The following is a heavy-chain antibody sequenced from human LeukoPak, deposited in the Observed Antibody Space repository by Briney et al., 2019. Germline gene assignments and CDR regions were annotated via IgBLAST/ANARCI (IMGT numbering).Heavy chain of an antibody. D-gene: IGHD2-15*01. V-gene: IGHV4-34*01. CDR1: GGSFSGYY. CDR2: INHSGST. J-gene: IGHJ4*02. CDR3: ARGPGELGVVAARKSLDY. Sequence: PSETLSLTCAVYGGSFSGYYWSWIRQPPGKGLEWIGEINHSGSTNYNPSLKSRVTISVDTSKNQFSLKLSSVTAADTAVYYCARGPGELGVVAARKSLDYWGQGTLVTVSS.